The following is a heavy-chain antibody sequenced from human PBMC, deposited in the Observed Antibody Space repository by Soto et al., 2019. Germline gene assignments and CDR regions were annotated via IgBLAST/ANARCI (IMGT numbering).Heavy chain of an antibody. CDR1: GFTFSTTG. Sequence: QVHLVESGGGVVQPGRSLRLSCAASGFTFSTTGMHWVRQAPGKGLEWVAMISHDGGVKHYTDSVKGRFTISRDTSNNTVYLQMNSLSPEDTAMYHCDKDLYGAGWYNYFDPWGQGTLVTVSS. V-gene: IGHV3-30*18. J-gene: IGHJ5*02. D-gene: IGHD6-19*01. CDR2: ISHDGGVK. CDR3: DKDLYGAGWYNYFDP.